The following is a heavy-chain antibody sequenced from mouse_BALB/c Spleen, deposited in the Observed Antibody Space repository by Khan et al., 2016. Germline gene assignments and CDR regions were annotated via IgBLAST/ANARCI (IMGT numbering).Heavy chain of an antibody. CDR3: ARFTTATYYAMDY. J-gene: IGHJ4*01. V-gene: IGHV14-3*02. D-gene: IGHD1-2*01. Sequence: EVQLQESGAELVKPGASVKLSCTASGFNIKDTYMHWVKQRPEQGLEWIGRIDPANGNTKYDPKFQGKATITADTSSNTAYLQLSSLTSEDTAVYYCARFTTATYYAMDYWGQGTSVTVSS. CDR2: IDPANGNT. CDR1: GFNIKDTY.